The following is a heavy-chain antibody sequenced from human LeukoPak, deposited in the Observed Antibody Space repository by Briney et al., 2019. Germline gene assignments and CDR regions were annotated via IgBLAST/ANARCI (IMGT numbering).Heavy chain of an antibody. CDR3: ASHSSGWYSDY. V-gene: IGHV4-4*02. CDR1: GFTFSSYAM. CDR2: IYHSGST. Sequence: PGGSLRLSCAASGFTFSSYAMSWVRQAPGKGLEWIGEIYHSGSTNYNPSLKSRVTISVDTSKNQFSLKLSSVSAADTAVYYCASHSSGWYSDYWGQGTLVTVSS. D-gene: IGHD6-19*01. J-gene: IGHJ4*02.